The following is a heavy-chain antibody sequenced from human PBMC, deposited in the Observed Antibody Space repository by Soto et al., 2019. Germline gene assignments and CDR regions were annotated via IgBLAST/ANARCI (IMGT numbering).Heavy chain of an antibody. V-gene: IGHV4-61*03. CDR3: VRVLDSSWYADL. J-gene: IGHJ2*01. CDR1: GGSVSNASFY. D-gene: IGHD3-22*01. Sequence: QVQLQESGPGLVKPSETLSLTCSVSGGSVSNASFYWTWIRQAPGTGLEYIGYIFYTGVTNYNPPLSSRVTISLDTSKNYFSLKLNSMTAADTAVYYCVRVLDSSWYADLWGRGTLVTVSS. CDR2: IFYTGVT.